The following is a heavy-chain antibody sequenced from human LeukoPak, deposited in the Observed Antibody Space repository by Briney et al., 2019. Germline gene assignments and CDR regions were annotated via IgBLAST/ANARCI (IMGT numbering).Heavy chain of an antibody. CDR3: ARQPEGTWFDP. CDR2: IDPSDSYT. D-gene: IGHD1-1*01. Sequence: GESLKISCKGSGYSSTSNWISWVRQMPGKGLEWMGRIDPSDSYTNYSPSFQGYVTISADKSISTAYLQWSSLKASDTAMYYCARQPEGTWFDPWGQGTLVTVSS. CDR1: GYSSTSNW. J-gene: IGHJ5*02. V-gene: IGHV5-10-1*01.